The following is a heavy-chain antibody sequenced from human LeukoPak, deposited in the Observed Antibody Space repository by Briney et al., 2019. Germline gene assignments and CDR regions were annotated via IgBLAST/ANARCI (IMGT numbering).Heavy chain of an antibody. D-gene: IGHD4-23*01. CDR1: GGTFSSYA. CDR2: IIPILGIA. Sequence: SVKVSCKASGGTFSSYAISWVRQAPGQGLEWMGRIIPILGIANYAQKFQGRVTITADKSTSTAYMELSSLRSEDTAVCYCARSVVHQGYFDYWGQGTLVTVSS. CDR3: ARSVVHQGYFDY. V-gene: IGHV1-69*04. J-gene: IGHJ4*02.